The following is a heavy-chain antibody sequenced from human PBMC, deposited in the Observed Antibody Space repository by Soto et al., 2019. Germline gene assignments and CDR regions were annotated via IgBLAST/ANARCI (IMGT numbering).Heavy chain of an antibody. CDR2: IYSGGST. V-gene: IGHV3-53*01. CDR3: ARARSTAAGLFDY. Sequence: VGSLRLSCAASGFTVSSNYMTWVRQAPGKGLEWVSAIYSGGSTYYADSVKGRFTNSRDNSKNTLYLQMNSLRAEDTAVYYCARARSTAAGLFDYWGLGTLVTVSS. D-gene: IGHD6-13*01. J-gene: IGHJ4*02. CDR1: GFTVSSNY.